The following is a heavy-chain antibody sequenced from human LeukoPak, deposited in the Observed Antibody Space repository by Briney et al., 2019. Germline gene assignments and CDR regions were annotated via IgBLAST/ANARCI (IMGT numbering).Heavy chain of an antibody. Sequence: SETLSLTCTVSGGSISSYYWSWIRQPPGKGLEWIGYIYYSGSTNYNPSLKSRVTISVDTSKNQFSLKLSSVTAADTAVYYCASSFENYALDYWGQGTLVTVSS. V-gene: IGHV4-59*01. J-gene: IGHJ4*02. CDR2: IYYSGST. CDR3: ASSFENYALDY. CDR1: GGSISSYY. D-gene: IGHD3-16*01.